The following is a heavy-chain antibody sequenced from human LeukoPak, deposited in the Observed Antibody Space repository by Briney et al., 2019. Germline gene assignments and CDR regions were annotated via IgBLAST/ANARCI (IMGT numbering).Heavy chain of an antibody. J-gene: IGHJ5*02. Sequence: GGSLRLSCAASGFNFSSYSMNWVRQAPGKGLEWVSSISSSSHIYYGDSVKGRFTISRDNAKNSLYLQMHSLRAEDTALYYCARLPGRSRVDPWGQGTLVTVSS. CDR3: ARLPGRSRVDP. CDR2: ISSSSHI. V-gene: IGHV3-21*01. D-gene: IGHD3-10*01. CDR1: GFNFSSYS.